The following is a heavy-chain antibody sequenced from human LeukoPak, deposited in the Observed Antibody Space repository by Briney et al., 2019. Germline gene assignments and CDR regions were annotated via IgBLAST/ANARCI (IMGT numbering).Heavy chain of an antibody. CDR1: GDTFSSYD. V-gene: IGHV1-8*01. CDR3: ARGLSWPGGNDDAFDF. CDR2: INPNSDVT. J-gene: IGHJ3*01. Sequence: ASVKVSCKASGDTFSSYDISWVRQATGQGLEWMGWINPNSDVTVYAQKFQGRVTMTWDTSITTAYMELSSLRSEDTAVYYCARGLSWPGGNDDAFDFWCQGTMVTVSS. D-gene: IGHD3-16*01.